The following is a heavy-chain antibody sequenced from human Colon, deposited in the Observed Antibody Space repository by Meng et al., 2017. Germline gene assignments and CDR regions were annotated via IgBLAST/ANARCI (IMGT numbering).Heavy chain of an antibody. J-gene: IGHJ4*02. D-gene: IGHD3-3*01. CDR2: IFHSGSP. CDR1: GGSLSTSNW. V-gene: IGHV4-4*02. Sequence: QVQLQESGPGLVKPSGTLPLTCTVSGGSLSTSNWWTWVRQLPGRGLEWIGEIFHSGSPKYNPSLKTRVTMSVDNSKNQFSLKLRSVTAADTAVYYCARTTDFWNYYYSDYWGRGILVTVSS. CDR3: ARTTDFWNYYYSDY.